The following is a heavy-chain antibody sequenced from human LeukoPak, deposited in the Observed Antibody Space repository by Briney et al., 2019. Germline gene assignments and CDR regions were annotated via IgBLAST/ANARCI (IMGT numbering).Heavy chain of an antibody. CDR1: GFTFSSYA. J-gene: IGHJ4*02. Sequence: GGSLRLSCAASGFTFSSYAMHWVRQAPGKGLEWVAVISYDGSNKYYADSVKGRFTISRDNSKNTLYLQMHSLRAEDTAVYYCARAPGWYYFDYWGQRTLVTVSS. CDR3: ARAPGWYYFDY. D-gene: IGHD6-19*01. CDR2: ISYDGSNK. V-gene: IGHV3-30-3*01.